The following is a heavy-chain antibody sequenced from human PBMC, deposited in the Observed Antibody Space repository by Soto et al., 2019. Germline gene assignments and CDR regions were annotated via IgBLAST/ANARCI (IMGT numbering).Heavy chain of an antibody. CDR2: ISSSSSYT. Sequence: PGGSLRLSCAASGFTFSDYYMSWIRQAPGKGLEWVSYISSSSSYTNYADSVKGRFTISRDNAKNSLYLQMNSLGAEDTTVYYCARGYYDSSGYTGFDYWGQGTLVTVSS. CDR1: GFTFSDYY. V-gene: IGHV3-11*06. J-gene: IGHJ4*02. CDR3: ARGYYDSSGYTGFDY. D-gene: IGHD3-22*01.